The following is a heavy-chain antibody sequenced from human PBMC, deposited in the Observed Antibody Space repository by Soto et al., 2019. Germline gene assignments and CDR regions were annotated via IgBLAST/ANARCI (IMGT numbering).Heavy chain of an antibody. CDR3: ANLGGAYNSSWYDAFDI. J-gene: IGHJ3*02. CDR2: IRDNGGYK. CDR1: GFTFSNYG. D-gene: IGHD6-13*01. V-gene: IGHV3-30*18. Sequence: GGSLRLSCAASGFTFSNYGMTWVRQAPGKGLEWVAGIRDNGGYKNYADSVKGRFTISRDNSKNTLYLQMNSLRAEDTAVYYCANLGGAYNSSWYDAFDIWGQGTMVTVSS.